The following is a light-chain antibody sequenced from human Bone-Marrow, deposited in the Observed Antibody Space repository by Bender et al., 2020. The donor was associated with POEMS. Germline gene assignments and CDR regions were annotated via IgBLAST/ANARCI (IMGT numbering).Light chain of an antibody. Sequence: QSVLTQPPLVSGAPGQRVTISCTGSSSNTGSGYDINWYQHLPGTAPKLLIYGYNNRPSGVPDRFSGSKSGNSASLAITGLQAEDEGDYYCQSYDNSLGGWVFGGGTKLTVL. CDR1: SSNTGSGYD. CDR2: GYN. CDR3: QSYDNSLGGWV. J-gene: IGLJ3*02. V-gene: IGLV1-40*01.